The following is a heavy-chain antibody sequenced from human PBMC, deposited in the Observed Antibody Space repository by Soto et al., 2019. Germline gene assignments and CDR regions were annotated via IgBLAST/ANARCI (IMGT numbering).Heavy chain of an antibody. J-gene: IGHJ4*02. CDR3: AKDSSSSGFDY. V-gene: IGHV3-9*01. Sequence: GGSLRLSXAASGFTFDDYAMHWVRQAPGKGLEWVSGISWNSGSIGYADSVKGRFTISRDNAKNSLYLQMNSLRAEDTALYYCAKDSSSSGFDYWGQGTLVTVSS. D-gene: IGHD6-6*01. CDR1: GFTFDDYA. CDR2: ISWNSGSI.